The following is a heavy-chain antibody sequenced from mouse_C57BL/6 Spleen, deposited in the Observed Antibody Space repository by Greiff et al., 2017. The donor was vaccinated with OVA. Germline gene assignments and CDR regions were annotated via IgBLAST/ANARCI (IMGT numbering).Heavy chain of an antibody. Sequence: QVQLQQPGTELVKPGASVKLSCKASGYTFTSYWMHWVKQRPGQGLEWIGNINPSNGGTNYNEKFKSKATLTVDKSSSTAYMQLSSLTSEDSAVYYCARGKGIYYYGSSYFDYWGQGTTLTVSS. J-gene: IGHJ2*01. CDR1: GYTFTSYW. D-gene: IGHD1-1*01. V-gene: IGHV1-53*01. CDR2: INPSNGGT. CDR3: ARGKGIYYYGSSYFDY.